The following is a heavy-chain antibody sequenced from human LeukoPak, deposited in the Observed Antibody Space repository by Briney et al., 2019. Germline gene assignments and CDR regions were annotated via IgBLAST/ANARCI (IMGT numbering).Heavy chain of an antibody. CDR1: GYIFTTYG. D-gene: IGHD6-13*01. J-gene: IGHJ3*02. V-gene: IGHV1-18*01. Sequence: GASVKVSCKASGYIFTTYGISWVRQAPGQGLEWMGWISAYNGNTNYAQKVQGRVTMTTDTSTSTAYMELRSLRSDDTAVYYCARVPSSWYGGDAFDIWGQGTMVTVSS. CDR2: ISAYNGNT. CDR3: ARVPSSWYGGDAFDI.